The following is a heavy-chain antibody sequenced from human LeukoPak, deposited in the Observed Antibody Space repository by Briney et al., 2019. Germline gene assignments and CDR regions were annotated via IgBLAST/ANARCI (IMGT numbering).Heavy chain of an antibody. V-gene: IGHV1-18*01. Sequence: ASVKVSCKASGYTFTSYGISWVRQAPGQGLEWMGWISAYNGNTNYAQKLQGRVTMTTDTSTGTAYMELRSLRSDDTAVYYCARDPLPMYYYDSSGYYPDAFDIWGQGTMVTVSS. CDR1: GYTFTSYG. CDR2: ISAYNGNT. J-gene: IGHJ3*02. CDR3: ARDPLPMYYYDSSGYYPDAFDI. D-gene: IGHD3-22*01.